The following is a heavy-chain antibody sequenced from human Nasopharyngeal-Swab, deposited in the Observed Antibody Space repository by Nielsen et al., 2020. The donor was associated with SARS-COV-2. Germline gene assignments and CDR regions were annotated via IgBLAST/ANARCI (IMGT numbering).Heavy chain of an antibody. D-gene: IGHD6-19*01. CDR3: ATHQLGRGWYAYYFDY. CDR2: ISSSSSYI. V-gene: IGHV3-21*04. J-gene: IGHJ4*02. Sequence: GESQKISCAASGFTFSSYSMNWVRQAPGKGLEWVSSISSSSSYIYYADSVKGRFTISRDNSKNTLYLQMNSLRAEDTAVYYCATHQLGRGWYAYYFDYWGQGTLVTVSS. CDR1: GFTFSSYS.